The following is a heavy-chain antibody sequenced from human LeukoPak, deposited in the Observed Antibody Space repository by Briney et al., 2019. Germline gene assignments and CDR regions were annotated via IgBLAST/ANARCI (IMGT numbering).Heavy chain of an antibody. D-gene: IGHD3-22*01. Sequence: GGSLTLSCAASGLTFSSYAMSWVRHAPGKGLEWVSAISGSGGSTYYADSVKGRFTISRDNSKNTLYLQMNSLRAEDTAVYYCAKEPTMIVVVIPDYWGQGTLVTVSS. J-gene: IGHJ4*02. CDR3: AKEPTMIVVVIPDY. V-gene: IGHV3-23*01. CDR1: GLTFSSYA. CDR2: ISGSGGST.